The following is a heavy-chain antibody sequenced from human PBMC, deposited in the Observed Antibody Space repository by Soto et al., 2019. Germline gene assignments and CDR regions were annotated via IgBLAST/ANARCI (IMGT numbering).Heavy chain of an antibody. CDR1: GGPISSYS. J-gene: IGHJ6*02. CDR2: LSYGGSP. V-gene: IGHV4-59*13. D-gene: IGHD2-21*02. Sequence: QGLLQESGPRLVKASESLSLTCTVSGGPISSYSWSWIRQTPGKGLEWIGYLSYGGSPNYNPSLESRVTITINTAATQFSLKLKSLTAADTAVYYCARGFWATGGDNYYYSMDVWGQGTTVRVS. CDR3: ARGFWATGGDNYYYSMDV.